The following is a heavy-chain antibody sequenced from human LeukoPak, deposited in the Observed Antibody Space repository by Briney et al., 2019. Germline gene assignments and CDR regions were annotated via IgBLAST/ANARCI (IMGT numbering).Heavy chain of an antibody. V-gene: IGHV4-61*01. D-gene: IGHD3-22*01. CDR2: IYYSGST. J-gene: IGHJ4*02. CDR3: ARGIEGDEVVISHFFDY. CDR1: GASIISANYY. Sequence: PSETLSLTCTVSGASIISANYYWNWIRQPPGKGLEWIGYIYYSGSTNYNPSLKSRVTISVDTSKNQFSLKLSSVTAADTAVYYCARGIEGDEVVISHFFDYWGQGTLVTVSS.